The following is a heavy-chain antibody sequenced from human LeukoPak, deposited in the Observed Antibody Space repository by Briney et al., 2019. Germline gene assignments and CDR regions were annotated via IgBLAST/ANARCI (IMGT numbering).Heavy chain of an antibody. CDR3: ARLSTPSGYSSGWYSEYFQH. D-gene: IGHD6-19*01. CDR1: GYIFITYW. V-gene: IGHV5-51*01. Sequence: GESLKISCKTSGYIFITYWIGWVRQVPGKGLEWMGIIYPGDSDIRYNPSFEGRVVISADKSISTAFLQWSSLKASDTAMYYCARLSTPSGYSSGWYSEYFQHWGQGTLVTVSS. CDR2: IYPGDSDI. J-gene: IGHJ1*01.